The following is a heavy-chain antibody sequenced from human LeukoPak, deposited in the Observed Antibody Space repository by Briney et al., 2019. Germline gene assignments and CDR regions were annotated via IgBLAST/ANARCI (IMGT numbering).Heavy chain of an antibody. J-gene: IGHJ6*04. CDR2: ISGSGVST. D-gene: IGHD3-10*02. Sequence: GGSLRLSCAASGFTFTNYAMSWVRQTPGRGLEGVSTISGSGVSTYYAYSVKGRFTISRDNAKNSLYLQMNSLRAEDTAVYYCAELGITMIGGVWGKGTTVTISS. V-gene: IGHV3-23*01. CDR3: AELGITMIGGV. CDR1: GFTFTNYA.